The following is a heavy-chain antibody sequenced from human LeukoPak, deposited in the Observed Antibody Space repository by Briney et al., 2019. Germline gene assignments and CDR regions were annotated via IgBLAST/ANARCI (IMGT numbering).Heavy chain of an antibody. Sequence: ASVKVSCKASGYTFTNYDISWVRQAPGQGFEWMGWISPYKGNTNYAHKLQGRVTMTTDTSTSTAYMELKSLRSDDTAAYYCGTYDSSGYYSTWGQGTLVTVSS. J-gene: IGHJ4*02. V-gene: IGHV1-18*01. D-gene: IGHD3-22*01. CDR1: GYTFTNYD. CDR2: ISPYKGNT. CDR3: GTYDSSGYYST.